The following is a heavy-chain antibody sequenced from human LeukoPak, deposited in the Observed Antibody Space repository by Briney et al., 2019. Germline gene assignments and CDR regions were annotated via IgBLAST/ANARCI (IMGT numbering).Heavy chain of an antibody. CDR3: AKGHRLYYGSGDINDY. V-gene: IGHV3-23*01. CDR1: GFTFNYYW. Sequence: GGSLRLSCAASGFTFNYYWMHWVRQAPGKGLEWVSAISGSGGSTYYADSVKGRFTISRDNSKNTLYPQMNSLRAEDTAVYYCAKGHRLYYGSGDINDYWGQGTLVTVSS. D-gene: IGHD3-10*01. J-gene: IGHJ4*02. CDR2: ISGSGGST.